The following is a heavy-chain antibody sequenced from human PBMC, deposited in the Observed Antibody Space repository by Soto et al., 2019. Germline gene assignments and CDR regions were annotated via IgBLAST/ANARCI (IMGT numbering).Heavy chain of an antibody. D-gene: IGHD3-3*01. Sequence: QLLESGGGLVRPGGSLRLSCAASGFAFSNYAMSWFRHTPGKGLEWVSTIDSSGRSSYYAESVQGLFTISRDNSDNTLFLLLNSLTADDTAVYYCAKGSRSIFVVVVEDYFDSWGQGTLVTVSS. V-gene: IGHV3-23*01. CDR2: IDSSGRSS. J-gene: IGHJ4*02. CDR3: AKGSRSIFVVVVEDYFDS. CDR1: GFAFSNYA.